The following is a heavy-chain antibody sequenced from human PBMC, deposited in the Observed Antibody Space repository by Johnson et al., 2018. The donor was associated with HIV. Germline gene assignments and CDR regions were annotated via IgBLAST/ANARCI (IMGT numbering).Heavy chain of an antibody. CDR3: AKVHSSGAFDI. CDR1: GFTFDDYA. D-gene: IGHD6-19*01. J-gene: IGHJ3*02. Sequence: QLVESGGGLVQPCRSLRLSCAASGFTFDDYAMHWVRQAPGKGLEWVSGISWNSGSIGYADSVKGRFTISRDNAKNSLYLQMNSLRAEDTALYYCAKVHSSGAFDIWGQGTMVTVSS. V-gene: IGHV3-9*01. CDR2: ISWNSGSI.